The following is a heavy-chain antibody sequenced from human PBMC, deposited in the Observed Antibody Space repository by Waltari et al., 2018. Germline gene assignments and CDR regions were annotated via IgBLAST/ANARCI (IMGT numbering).Heavy chain of an antibody. Sequence: QVQLQESGPGLVKPSETLSLTCTVSGGSISSYYWSWIRQPPGKGLEWIGYIYYSGSTNYNATLKSRVTISVDTSKNQFSLKLSSVTAADTAVYYCARAGVEGQYFQHWGQGTLVTVSS. J-gene: IGHJ1*01. CDR3: ARAGVEGQYFQH. V-gene: IGHV4-59*01. D-gene: IGHD2-15*01. CDR2: IYYSGST. CDR1: GGSISSYY.